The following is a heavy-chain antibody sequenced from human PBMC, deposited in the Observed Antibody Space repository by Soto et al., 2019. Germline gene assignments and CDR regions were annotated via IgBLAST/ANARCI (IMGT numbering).Heavy chain of an antibody. D-gene: IGHD3-16*01. J-gene: IGHJ6*02. CDR2: ISAYNGNT. V-gene: IGHV1-18*04. Sequence: ASVKVSFKASGYTFTCYGSSWVRQAPGQGLEWMGWISAYNGNTNYAQKLQGRVTMTTDTSTSTAYMELRSLRSDDTAVYYCARVMGDWGTYYYYYGMDVWGQGTTVTVSS. CDR1: GYTFTCYG. CDR3: ARVMGDWGTYYYYYGMDV.